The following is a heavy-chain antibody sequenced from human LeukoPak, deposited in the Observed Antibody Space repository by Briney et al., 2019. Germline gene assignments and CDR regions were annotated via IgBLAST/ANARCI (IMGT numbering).Heavy chain of an antibody. CDR1: GGSFSGYY. CDR3: ARGGKGYYDFWSGYYPSYFDY. Sequence: PSETLSLTXAVYGGSFSGYYWSWIRQPPGKGLEWIGEINHSGSTNYNPSLKSRVTISVDTSKNQFSLKLSSVTAADTAVYYCARGGKGYYDFWSGYYPSYFDYWGQGTLVTVSS. V-gene: IGHV4-34*01. D-gene: IGHD3-3*01. CDR2: INHSGST. J-gene: IGHJ4*02.